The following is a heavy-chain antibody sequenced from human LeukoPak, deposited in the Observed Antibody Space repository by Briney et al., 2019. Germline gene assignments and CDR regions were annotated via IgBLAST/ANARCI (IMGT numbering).Heavy chain of an antibody. CDR2: IIPIFGTA. J-gene: IGHJ5*02. V-gene: IGHV1-69*13. CDR3: AKGGFLEWLSWPPAGWFDP. D-gene: IGHD3-3*01. CDR1: GGTFSSYA. Sequence: ASVKVSCKASGGTFSSYAISWVRQAPGQGLEWMGGIIPIFGTANYAQKFQGRVTITADESTSTAYMELSSLRSEDTALYYCAKGGFLEWLSWPPAGWFDPWGQGTLVTVSS.